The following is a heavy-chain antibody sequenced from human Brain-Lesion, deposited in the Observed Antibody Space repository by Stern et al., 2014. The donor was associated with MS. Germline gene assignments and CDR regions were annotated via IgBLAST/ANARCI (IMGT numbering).Heavy chain of an antibody. CDR1: GGSINTNNYY. CDR3: ARTGDDFGDYSLSY. D-gene: IGHD4-17*01. J-gene: IGHJ4*02. V-gene: IGHV4-39*01. CDR2: IYSSGST. Sequence: QMQLQESGPGLVKPSETLSLTCTVSGGSINTNNYYWGWIRQPPGKGLEWIGNIYSSGSTFSSPSLKSRVTMSVDKSKNQFSLKLSSWTAADTAVYYCARTGDDFGDYSLSYWGQGTLVTVSS.